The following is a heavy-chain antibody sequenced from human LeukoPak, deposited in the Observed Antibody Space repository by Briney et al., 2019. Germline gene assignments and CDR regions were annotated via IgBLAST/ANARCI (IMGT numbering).Heavy chain of an antibody. CDR3: AREGYYDSSGYSIYFQH. J-gene: IGHJ1*01. CDR2: IIPILGIA. CDR1: GYTFTTYG. V-gene: IGHV1-69*04. D-gene: IGHD3-22*01. Sequence: SVKVSCKASGYTFTTYGISWVRQAPGQGLEWMGRIIPILGIANYAQKFQGRVTITADKSTSTAYMELSSLRSEDTAVYYCAREGYYDSSGYSIYFQHWGQGTLVTVSS.